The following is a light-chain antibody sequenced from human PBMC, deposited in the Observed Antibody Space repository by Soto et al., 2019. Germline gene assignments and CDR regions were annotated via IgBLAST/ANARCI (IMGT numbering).Light chain of an antibody. Sequence: EIVMTQSPATLSVSPGERVTLSCRARQSVSSSLAWYRQKPGQAPRLLIYAASTRATGIPARFTGSGSGTEFTLTISRLEPEDFAVYYCQQYGSSPQTFGQGTKVDIK. V-gene: IGKV3-15*01. CDR2: AAS. CDR3: QQYGSSPQT. CDR1: QSVSSS. J-gene: IGKJ1*01.